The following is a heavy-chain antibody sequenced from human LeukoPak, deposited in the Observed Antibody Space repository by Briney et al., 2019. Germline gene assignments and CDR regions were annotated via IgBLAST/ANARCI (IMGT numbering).Heavy chain of an antibody. D-gene: IGHD6-19*01. Sequence: PSEALSLTCTVSGGSISSSSYYWGWIRQPPGKGLEWIGSIYYSGSTYYNPSLKSRVTISVDTSKNQFSLKLSPVTAADTAVYYCARLESGWYRVIDYWGQGTLVTVSS. CDR3: ARLESGWYRVIDY. V-gene: IGHV4-39*01. J-gene: IGHJ4*02. CDR1: GGSISSSSYY. CDR2: IYYSGST.